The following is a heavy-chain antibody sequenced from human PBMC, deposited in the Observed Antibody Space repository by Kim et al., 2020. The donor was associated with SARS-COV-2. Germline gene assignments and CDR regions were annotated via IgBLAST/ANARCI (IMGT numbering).Heavy chain of an antibody. Sequence: SETLSLTCTVSGGSISSYYWSWIRQPPGKGLEWIGYIYYSGSTNYNPSLKSRVTISVDTSKNQFSLKLSSVTAADTAVYYCARVVSSSAAFDIWGQGTMVTVSS. CDR1: GGSISSYY. CDR3: ARVVSSSAAFDI. D-gene: IGHD6-13*01. CDR2: IYYSGST. V-gene: IGHV4-59*01. J-gene: IGHJ3*02.